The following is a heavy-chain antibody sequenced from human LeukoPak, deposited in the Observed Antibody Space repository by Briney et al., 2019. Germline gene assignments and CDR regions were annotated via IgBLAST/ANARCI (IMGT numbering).Heavy chain of an antibody. J-gene: IGHJ4*02. Sequence: GGSLRLSCAASGFTLSTYGMHWVRQAPGKGLEWVAVISSDGSNKFYADSVKGRFTISRDSSKNTLHLQMNSLRAEDTAVYFCARDYGSSGYYYGAIGYWGQGTLVTVSS. V-gene: IGHV3-30*03. D-gene: IGHD3-22*01. CDR1: GFTLSTYG. CDR2: ISSDGSNK. CDR3: ARDYGSSGYYYGAIGY.